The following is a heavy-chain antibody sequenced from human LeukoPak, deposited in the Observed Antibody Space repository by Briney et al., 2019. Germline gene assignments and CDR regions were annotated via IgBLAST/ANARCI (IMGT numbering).Heavy chain of an antibody. CDR1: GYPFTGYY. CDR3: ARDRPVRGMTHNWFDP. Sequence: ASVKVSCKASGYPFTGYYMHWVRQAPGQGLEWMGWINPNSGGTNYAQKFQGRVTMTRDTSISTAYMELSRLRSDDTAVYYCARDRPVRGMTHNWFDPWGQGTLVTVSS. V-gene: IGHV1-2*02. CDR2: INPNSGGT. D-gene: IGHD3-10*01. J-gene: IGHJ5*02.